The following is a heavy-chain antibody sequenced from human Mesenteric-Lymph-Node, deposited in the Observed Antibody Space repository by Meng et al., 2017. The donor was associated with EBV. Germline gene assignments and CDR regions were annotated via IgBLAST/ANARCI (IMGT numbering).Heavy chain of an antibody. Sequence: GQLRGLGPGLVKPSGTLSLTWAVSGGSISSSNWWSWVRQPPGKGLEWIGEIYHSGSTNYNPSLKSRVTISVDKSKNQFSLKLSSVTAADTAVYYCASHRYCSSTSCSWFDPWGQGTLVTVSS. V-gene: IGHV4-4*02. J-gene: IGHJ5*02. CDR3: ASHRYCSSTSCSWFDP. CDR1: GGSISSSNW. D-gene: IGHD2-2*01. CDR2: IYHSGST.